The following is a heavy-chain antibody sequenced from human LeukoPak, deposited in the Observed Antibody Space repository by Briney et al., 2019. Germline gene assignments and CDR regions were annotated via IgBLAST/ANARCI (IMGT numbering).Heavy chain of an antibody. J-gene: IGHJ4*02. D-gene: IGHD2-15*01. CDR1: GYTFTSYG. CDR3: ARDLVGYCSGGSCYGGEY. Sequence: ASVKVSCKASGYTFTSYGISWVRQAPGQGLEWMGWISAYNGNTNYAQKLQGRVTMTTDTSTSTAYMELRSLRSDDTAVYYCARDLVGYCSGGSCYGGEYWGQGTLVTVSS. CDR2: ISAYNGNT. V-gene: IGHV1-18*01.